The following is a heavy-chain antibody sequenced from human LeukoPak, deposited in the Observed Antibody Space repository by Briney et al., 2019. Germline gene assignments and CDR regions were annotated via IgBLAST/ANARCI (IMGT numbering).Heavy chain of an antibody. CDR3: AKVRYCSGGSSSHFDF. CDR1: GFTFSSFW. V-gene: IGHV3-7*05. D-gene: IGHD2-15*01. CDR2: IKQDGNEK. Sequence: GGSLRLSCAASGFTFSSFWMGWVRQAPGKGLEWVANIKQDGNEKYYVDSVKGRITISRDNAEKSVYLQMNSLRAEDTALYYCAKVRYCSGGSSSHFDFSGQGTLVTVSS. J-gene: IGHJ4*02.